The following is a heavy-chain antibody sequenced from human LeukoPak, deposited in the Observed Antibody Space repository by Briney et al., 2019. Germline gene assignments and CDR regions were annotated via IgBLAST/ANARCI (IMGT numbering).Heavy chain of an antibody. J-gene: IGHJ4*02. D-gene: IGHD3-10*01. V-gene: IGHV4-34*01. CDR3: ARGGFGMVRGVKIDY. CDR1: GGSFSGYY. Sequence: SETLSLTCAVYGGSFSGYYWSWIRQPPGKGLEWIGEINHSGSTNYNPSLKSRVTISVDSSKNQFSLKLSSVTAADTAVYYCARGGFGMVRGVKIDYWGQGTLVTVSS. CDR2: INHSGST.